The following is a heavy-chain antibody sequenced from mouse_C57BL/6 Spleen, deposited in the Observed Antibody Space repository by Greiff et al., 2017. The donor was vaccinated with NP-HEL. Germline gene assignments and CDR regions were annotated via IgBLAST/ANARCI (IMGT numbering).Heavy chain of an antibody. CDR2: IDPANGDT. CDR3: TKGGRYFDY. CDR1: GFNIKDDY. Sequence: VQLQQSGAELVRPGASVKLSCTASGFNIKDDYMPWVKQRPEQGLEWIGWIDPANGDTEYASKFQGKATITADTSSNTAYLQLSSLTSEDTAVYYCTKGGRYFDYWGKGTTLTVSS. D-gene: IGHD3-3*01. V-gene: IGHV14-4*01. J-gene: IGHJ2*01.